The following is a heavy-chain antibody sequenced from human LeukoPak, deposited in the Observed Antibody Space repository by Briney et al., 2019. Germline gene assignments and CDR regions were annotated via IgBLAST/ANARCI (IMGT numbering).Heavy chain of an antibody. V-gene: IGHV3-23*01. Sequence: PGGSLRLSCAASGFTFSTYAMSWVRQARGKGLEWVSTINGSGGSTYYADSVKGRFTISRDNSKNTLYLQMNSLRAEDTALYYCAKLHHFDWLLVSNWFDPWGQGTLVTVSS. CDR3: AKLHHFDWLLVSNWFDP. CDR2: INGSGGST. D-gene: IGHD3-9*01. CDR1: GFTFSTYA. J-gene: IGHJ5*02.